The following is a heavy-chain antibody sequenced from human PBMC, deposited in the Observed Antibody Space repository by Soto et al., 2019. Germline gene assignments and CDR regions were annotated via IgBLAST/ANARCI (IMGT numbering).Heavy chain of an antibody. CDR2: IKQDGSEK. V-gene: IGHV3-7*04. Sequence: GGSLRLSCAASGFTFSNYWMSWVRQAPGKGLEWVANIKQDGSEKYYVDSVEGRFTLPRDNAKNSLHLQMNSLRAEDTAIYFCARVAYNHGWIFDPWGQGTLVTVSS. J-gene: IGHJ5*02. CDR1: GFTFSNYW. D-gene: IGHD6-19*01. CDR3: ARVAYNHGWIFDP.